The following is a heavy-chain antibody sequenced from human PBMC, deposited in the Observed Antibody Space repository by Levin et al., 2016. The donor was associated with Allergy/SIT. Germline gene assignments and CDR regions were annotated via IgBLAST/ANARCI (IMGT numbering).Heavy chain of an antibody. CDR2: IKSKTDGGTT. CDR1: GFTLSNAW. V-gene: IGHV3-15*01. J-gene: IGHJ4*02. CDR3: TTDRAMASANDY. Sequence: GGSLRLSCAASGFTLSNAWMSWVRQAPGKGLEWVGRIKSKTDGGTTDYAAPVKGRFTISRDDSKNTLYLQMNSLKTDDTAVYYCTTDRAMASANDYWGQGTLVTVSS. D-gene: IGHD6-13*01.